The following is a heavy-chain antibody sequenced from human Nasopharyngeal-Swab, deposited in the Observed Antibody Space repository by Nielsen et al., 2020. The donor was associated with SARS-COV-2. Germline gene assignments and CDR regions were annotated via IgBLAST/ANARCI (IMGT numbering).Heavy chain of an antibody. D-gene: IGHD3-3*01. CDR2: INSDGSST. CDR3: ARGYYDFWSGYAGFDP. V-gene: IGHV3-74*01. Sequence: GGSLRLSCAASGFTFSSYWMHWVRQAPGKGLVWVSRINSDGSSTSCADSVKGRFTISRDNAKNTLYLQMNSLRAEDTAVYYCARGYYDFWSGYAGFDPWGQGTLVTVSS. CDR1: GFTFSSYW. J-gene: IGHJ5*02.